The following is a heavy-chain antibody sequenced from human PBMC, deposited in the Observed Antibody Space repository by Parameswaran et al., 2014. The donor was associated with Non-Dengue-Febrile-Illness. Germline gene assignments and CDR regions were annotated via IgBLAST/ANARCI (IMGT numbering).Heavy chain of an antibody. V-gene: IGHV1-46*03. J-gene: IGHJ3*02. Sequence: WVRQAPGQGLEWMGIINPSGGSTSYAQKFQGRVTMTRDTSTSTVYMELSSLRSEDTAVYYCARELSGSYSDDAFDIWGQGTMVTVSS. D-gene: IGHD1-26*01. CDR3: ARELSGSYSDDAFDI. CDR2: INPSGGST.